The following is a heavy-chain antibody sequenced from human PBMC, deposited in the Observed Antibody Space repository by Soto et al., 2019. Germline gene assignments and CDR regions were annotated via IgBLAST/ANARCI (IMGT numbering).Heavy chain of an antibody. CDR3: ARTHWVPGTEY. Sequence: QVQLQESGPGLVKPSETLSLTCSVSGGSMTGYFWTWIRQPAGKGLEWIGHVYNSGNTDYNPSLESRISMAVDTSKRQFSLKVKSVTAADTAVYYCARTHWVPGTEYWGQGTLVTVSS. V-gene: IGHV4-4*07. J-gene: IGHJ4*02. CDR2: VYNSGNT. CDR1: GGSMTGYF. D-gene: IGHD3-16*01.